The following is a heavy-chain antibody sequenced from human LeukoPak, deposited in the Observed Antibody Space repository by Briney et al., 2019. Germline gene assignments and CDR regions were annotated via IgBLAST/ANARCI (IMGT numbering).Heavy chain of an antibody. Sequence: SETLFLTCTVSGGSISSYYWSWIRQPPGKGLEWIGYIYYSGSTNYNPSLKSRVTISVDTSKNQFSLKLSSVTAADTAVYYCARSPYCSSTSCYPQYYFDYWGQGTLVTVSS. D-gene: IGHD2-2*01. V-gene: IGHV4-59*01. J-gene: IGHJ4*02. CDR3: ARSPYCSSTSCYPQYYFDY. CDR2: IYYSGST. CDR1: GGSISSYY.